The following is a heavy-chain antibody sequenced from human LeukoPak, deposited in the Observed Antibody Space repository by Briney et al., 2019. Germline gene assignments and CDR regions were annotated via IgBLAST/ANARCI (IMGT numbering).Heavy chain of an antibody. CDR2: ISGSGGST. V-gene: IGHV3-23*01. CDR1: GFTFSSYA. D-gene: IGHD3-10*01. J-gene: IGHJ5*02. Sequence: GGSLRLSCAASGFTFSSYAMSWVRQAPGKGLEWVSAISGSGGSTYYADSVKGRFTISRDNSKNTLYLQMNSLRAEDTAVYYCAGDGSGSYYNGFDPWGQGTLVTVSS. CDR3: AGDGSGSYYNGFDP.